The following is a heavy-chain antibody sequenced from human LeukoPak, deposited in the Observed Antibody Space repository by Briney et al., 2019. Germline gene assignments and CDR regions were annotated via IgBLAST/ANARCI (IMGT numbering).Heavy chain of an antibody. V-gene: IGHV1-2*02. CDR2: INPNSGDT. J-gene: IGHJ6*02. CDR1: GYTFTGYY. CDR3: ARAGAVYYYGMDV. Sequence: GASVKVSCKASGYTFTGYYVHWVRQAPGQGLEWMGWINPNSGDTNYAQRFQGRVTMTRDTSISTAYTELSRLRSDDTAMYYCARAGAVYYYGMDVWGQGTTVTVSS. D-gene: IGHD3-10*01.